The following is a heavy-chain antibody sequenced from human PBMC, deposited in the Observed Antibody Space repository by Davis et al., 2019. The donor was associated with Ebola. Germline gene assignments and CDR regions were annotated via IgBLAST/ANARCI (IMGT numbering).Heavy chain of an antibody. CDR3: ATDPSGYGMDV. Sequence: SVQVSCKASGGTFSSSAISWVRQAPGQGLEWMGGIIPIFGTANYAQKFQGRVTITADESTSTAYMELSSLRSEDTAVYYCATDPSGYGMDVWGQGTTVTVSS. D-gene: IGHD3-10*01. J-gene: IGHJ6*02. V-gene: IGHV1-69*13. CDR2: IIPIFGTA. CDR1: GGTFSSSA.